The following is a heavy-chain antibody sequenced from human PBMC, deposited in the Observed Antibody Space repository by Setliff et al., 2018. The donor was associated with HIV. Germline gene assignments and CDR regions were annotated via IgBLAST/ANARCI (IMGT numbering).Heavy chain of an antibody. V-gene: IGHV3-23*01. CDR1: GFTFSNYA. CDR2: ISTSGADT. D-gene: IGHD3-10*02. Sequence: GGSLRLSCAASGFTFSNYAMHWVRQAPGKGLEWVSTISTSGADTYDAHSMKGRFTISRDNSKNTLYLQMNSLTAEDTAVYYCARENYYVTEYWGQGTLVTVSS. J-gene: IGHJ4*02. CDR3: ARENYYVTEY.